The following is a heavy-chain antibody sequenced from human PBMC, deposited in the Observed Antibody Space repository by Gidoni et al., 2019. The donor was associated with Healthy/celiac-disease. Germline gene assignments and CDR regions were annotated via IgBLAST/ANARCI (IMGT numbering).Heavy chain of an antibody. CDR2: IYYSGST. J-gene: IGHJ5*02. Sequence: QLQSPGPGLLKPSETLSPTCTLSGVPVRRGSYYWSWFRQPPGKGLEWIGYIYYSGSTNYNPSPKSRVTISVDTSKNQFSLKLSAVTAADTAVYYCARDRSEVTAAGGFDPWGQGTLVTVSS. CDR1: GVPVRRGSYY. V-gene: IGHV4-61*01. D-gene: IGHD6-13*01. CDR3: ARDRSEVTAAGGFDP.